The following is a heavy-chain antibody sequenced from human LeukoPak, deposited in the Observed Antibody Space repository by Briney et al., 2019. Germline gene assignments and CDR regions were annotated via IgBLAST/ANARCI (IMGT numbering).Heavy chain of an antibody. V-gene: IGHV3-21*01. CDR1: GFTFSSYS. CDR3: VRGSYSSSWATGTDF. J-gene: IGHJ4*02. Sequence: GGSLRLSCAASGFTFSSYSMNWVRQAPGKGLEWVSSISSSSSYIYYADSLEGRFTISGDNAKNSLYLKMNRLRVEDTAVYYCVRGSYSSSWATGTDFWGQGTLVTVSS. D-gene: IGHD6-13*01. CDR2: ISSSSSYI.